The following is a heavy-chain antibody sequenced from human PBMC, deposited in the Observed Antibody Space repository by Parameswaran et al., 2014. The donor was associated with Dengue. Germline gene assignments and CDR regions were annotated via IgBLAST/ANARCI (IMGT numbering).Heavy chain of an antibody. V-gene: IGHV1-2*06. Sequence: WVRQAPGQGLEWMGRINPHNGDTNYAQKFKGRVGLTRDTSITTAYMDLRRLTFDDTAVYYCVRDSSPYPFPRRGDYWGQGTLVTVSS. J-gene: IGHJ4*02. D-gene: IGHD3-10*01. CDR3: VRDSSPYPFPRRGDY. CDR2: INPHNGDT.